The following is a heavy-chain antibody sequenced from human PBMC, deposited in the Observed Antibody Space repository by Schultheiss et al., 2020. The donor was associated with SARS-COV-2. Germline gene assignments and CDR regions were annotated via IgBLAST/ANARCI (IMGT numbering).Heavy chain of an antibody. D-gene: IGHD3-22*01. Sequence: SVKVSCKASVGTFSSYAISWVRQAPGQGLEWMGGIIPIFGTANYAQKFQGRVTITADKSTSTAYMELRSLRSEDTAVYYCARYYDSSGEVWGQGTTVTVSS. CDR2: IIPIFGTA. CDR3: ARYYDSSGEV. V-gene: IGHV1-69*06. CDR1: VGTFSSYA. J-gene: IGHJ6*02.